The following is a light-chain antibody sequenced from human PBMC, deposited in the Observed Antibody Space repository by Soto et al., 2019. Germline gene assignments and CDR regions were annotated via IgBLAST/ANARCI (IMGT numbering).Light chain of an antibody. CDR3: QQSYSTGFT. CDR2: AAS. Sequence: DIQMTQSPSSLSASVGDRVTITCRASQSISSYLNWYQQKPGKAPKLLIYAASSLQCGVPSRFSGSGSGTDFTLTISSLQPEDFATYYCQQSYSTGFTFGPGTKVDIK. V-gene: IGKV1-39*01. J-gene: IGKJ3*01. CDR1: QSISSY.